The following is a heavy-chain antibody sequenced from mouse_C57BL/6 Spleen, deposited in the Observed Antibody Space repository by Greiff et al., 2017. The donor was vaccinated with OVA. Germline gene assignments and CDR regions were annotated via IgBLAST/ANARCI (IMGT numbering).Heavy chain of an antibody. J-gene: IGHJ2*01. CDR1: GYSITSGYY. CDR3: ARGRTGTGNY. D-gene: IGHD4-1*01. V-gene: IGHV3-6*01. CDR2: ISYDGSN. Sequence: VQLQQSGPGLVKPSQSLSLTCSVTGYSITSGYYWNWIRQFPGNKLEWMGYISYDGSNNYNPSLKNRISITRDTSKNQFFLKLNSVTTEDTATYYCARGRTGTGNYWGQGTTLTVSS.